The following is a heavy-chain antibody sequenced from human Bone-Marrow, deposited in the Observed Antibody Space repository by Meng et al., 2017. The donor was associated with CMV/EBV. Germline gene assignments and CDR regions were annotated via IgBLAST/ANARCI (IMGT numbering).Heavy chain of an antibody. J-gene: IGHJ6*02. Sequence: ASVKVSCKASGGTFSSYAISWVRQAPGQGLEWMGWISAYNGNTNYAQKLQGRVTMTTDTSTSTAYMELSRLRSDDTAVYYCARDQGSSSATYGMDVWGQGTTVTVSS. CDR2: ISAYNGNT. CDR1: GGTFSSYA. V-gene: IGHV1-18*01. CDR3: ARDQGSSSATYGMDV. D-gene: IGHD6-6*01.